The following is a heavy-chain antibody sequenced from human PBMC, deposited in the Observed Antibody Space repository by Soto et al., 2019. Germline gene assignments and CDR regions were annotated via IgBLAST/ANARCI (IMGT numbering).Heavy chain of an antibody. CDR2: ISYDGSNK. D-gene: IGHD2-2*01. V-gene: IGHV3-30-3*01. Sequence: GGSLRLSCAASGFTFSSYAMHWVRQAPGKGLEWVAVISYDGSNKYYADSVKGRFTISRDNSKNTLYLQMNSLRAEDTAVYYCARDRGYCSSTSCYDLYHFDYWGQGTLVTVSS. CDR1: GFTFSSYA. CDR3: ARDRGYCSSTSCYDLYHFDY. J-gene: IGHJ4*02.